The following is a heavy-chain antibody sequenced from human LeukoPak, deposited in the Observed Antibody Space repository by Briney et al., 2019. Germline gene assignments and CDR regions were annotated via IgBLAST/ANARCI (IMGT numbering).Heavy chain of an antibody. CDR2: ISYDGSVK. V-gene: IGHV3-30*04. Sequence: PGGSLRLSCAASGFTFSIYAMHWVRQAPGKGLEWVAVISYDGSVKYYADSVKGRFTISRDNSKNTLYLQMNSLRDEDLAVYYCARARVAAKSGYMDVWGTGTTVTISS. J-gene: IGHJ6*03. CDR1: GFTFSIYA. D-gene: IGHD2-15*01. CDR3: ARARVAAKSGYMDV.